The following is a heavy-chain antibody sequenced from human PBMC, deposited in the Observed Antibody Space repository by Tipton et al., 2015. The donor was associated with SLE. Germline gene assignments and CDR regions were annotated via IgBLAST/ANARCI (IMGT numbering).Heavy chain of an antibody. V-gene: IGHV4-39*07. Sequence: TLSLTCTVSGASVSSSSDYWGWIRQPPGKGLEWVGTVHYSGSMYSNPSLRSRVTISLDRSKNQFSLKLTSVTAADTAVYYCASGWLQSLDFDYWGQGTLVTVSS. CDR3: ASGWLQSLDFDY. CDR1: GASVSSSSDY. CDR2: VHYSGSM. J-gene: IGHJ4*02. D-gene: IGHD5-24*01.